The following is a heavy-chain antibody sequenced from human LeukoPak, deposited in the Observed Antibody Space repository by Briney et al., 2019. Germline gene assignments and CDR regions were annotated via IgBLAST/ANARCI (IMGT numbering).Heavy chain of an antibody. CDR2: IRYDGSNK. V-gene: IGHV3-30*02. CDR3: AKDFWVLDATQNSD. D-gene: IGHD3-3*01. CDR1: GFTFSSYG. Sequence: GALRLSCAASGFTFSSYGIHWVRQAPGKGLEWVTFIRYDGSNKYYADSVKGRFTISRDNSKNTMYLDMKSLKGDDTAVSYCAKDFWVLDATQNSDWGQGTLVTVSS. J-gene: IGHJ4*02.